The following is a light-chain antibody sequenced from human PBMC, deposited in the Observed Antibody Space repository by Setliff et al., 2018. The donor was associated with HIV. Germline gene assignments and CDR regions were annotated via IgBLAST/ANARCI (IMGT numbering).Light chain of an antibody. CDR1: SSDVGSYNL. CDR2: EGN. V-gene: IGLV2-23*01. Sequence: QSALTQPASVSGSPGQSITISCTGTSSDVGSYNLVSWYQQHPGKAPKLIIYEGNKRPSGVSTRFSGYKSGNTASLTISGLQAEDEADYYCCSFAGSSTSVFGTGTKVTVL. CDR3: CSFAGSSTSV. J-gene: IGLJ1*01.